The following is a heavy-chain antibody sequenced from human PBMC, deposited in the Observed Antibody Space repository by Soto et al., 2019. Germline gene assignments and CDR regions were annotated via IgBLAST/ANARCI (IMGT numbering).Heavy chain of an antibody. CDR2: IYYSGST. D-gene: IGHD3-10*01. CDR1: GGSISSGGYY. CDR3: ATFGSGTYKPTTFDY. V-gene: IGHV4-31*03. Sequence: QVQLQESGPGLVKPSQTLSLTCTVSGGSISSGGYYWSWIRQHPGKGLEWIGYIYYSGSTYYNPSLKARVTISVEPAKNQFSLKLSSVTAADTAVYYGATFGSGTYKPTTFDYWGQGTLVTVSS. J-gene: IGHJ4*02.